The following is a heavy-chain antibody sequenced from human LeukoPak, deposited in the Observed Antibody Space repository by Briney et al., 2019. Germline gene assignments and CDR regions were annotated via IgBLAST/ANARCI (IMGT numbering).Heavy chain of an antibody. D-gene: IGHD1-1*01. CDR2: IYYDGSNI. CDR3: VRDWKTNSFDY. V-gene: IGHV3-33*01. Sequence: PGGSLRLSCAASEFTFTTYGMHWVRQAPGKGLEWVAFIYYDGSNIYYADYVKGRFTISRDISKNTLYLQMDSLRAEDTAIYYCVRDWKTNSFDYWGQGTLVTVSS. CDR1: EFTFTTYG. J-gene: IGHJ4*02.